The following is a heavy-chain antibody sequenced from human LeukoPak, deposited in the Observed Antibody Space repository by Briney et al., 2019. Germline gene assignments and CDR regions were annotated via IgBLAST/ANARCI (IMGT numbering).Heavy chain of an antibody. J-gene: IGHJ4*02. CDR3: ARDRTRGAVAGNIGY. CDR2: IPYDGSNK. D-gene: IGHD6-19*01. V-gene: IGHV3-30-3*01. Sequence: GGSLRLSCAASGFTFSSYAMHWVRQAPGKGLEWVAVIPYDGSNKYYADSVKGRFTISRDNSKNTLYLQMNSLRAEDTAVYYCARDRTRGAVAGNIGYWGQGTLVTVSS. CDR1: GFTFSSYA.